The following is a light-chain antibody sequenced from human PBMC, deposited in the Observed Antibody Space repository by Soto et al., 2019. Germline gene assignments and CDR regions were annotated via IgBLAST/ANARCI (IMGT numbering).Light chain of an antibody. V-gene: IGKV1-5*03. CDR2: KAS. CDR3: QHTHT. CDR1: QSISSW. Sequence: DIQMTQSPSTLFASLGDRVTIPCRASQSISSWLAWYQQKPGKALKLLIYKASSLESGVPSRFSGSGSGTEFTLTISSLQPDDFATYYCQHTHTFGQGTKVEIK. J-gene: IGKJ1*01.